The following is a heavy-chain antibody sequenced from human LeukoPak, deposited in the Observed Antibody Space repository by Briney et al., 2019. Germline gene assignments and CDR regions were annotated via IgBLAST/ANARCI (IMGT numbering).Heavy chain of an antibody. CDR1: GYTFTGYY. V-gene: IGHV1-2*02. CDR2: INPNSGGT. J-gene: IGHJ4*02. Sequence: ASEKVSCKASGYTFTGYYMHWVRQAPGQGLEWMGWINPNSGGTDYAQKFQGRVTMTRDTSISTAYMELSRLRSDDTAVYYCARSNNYGDYSMGFWGQGTLVTVSS. D-gene: IGHD4-17*01. CDR3: ARSNNYGDYSMGF.